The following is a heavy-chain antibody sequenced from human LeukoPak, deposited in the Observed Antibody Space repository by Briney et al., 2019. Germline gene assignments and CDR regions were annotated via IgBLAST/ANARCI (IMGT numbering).Heavy chain of an antibody. CDR2: ISSSSSYI. V-gene: IGHV3-21*01. Sequence: PGGSLRLSCAASGFTFSSYSMNWVRQAPGKGLEWVSSISSSSSYIYYADSVKGRFTISRDNAKNSLYLQMNSLRAEDTAVYYCARGRMYNWNDRFDYWGQGTLVTVSS. CDR3: ARGRMYNWNDRFDY. CDR1: GFTFSSYS. J-gene: IGHJ4*02. D-gene: IGHD1-20*01.